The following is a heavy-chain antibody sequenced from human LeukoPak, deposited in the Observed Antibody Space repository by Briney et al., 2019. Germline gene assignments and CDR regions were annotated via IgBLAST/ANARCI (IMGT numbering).Heavy chain of an antibody. V-gene: IGHV4-4*07. CDR3: ASGSSGYDP. J-gene: IGHJ2*01. CDR1: GGSISNYY. D-gene: IGHD5-12*01. CDR2: IYSSGTT. Sequence: PETPSLTCTVSGGSISNYYWSWIWQPAGKGLEWIGRIYSSGTTIYNPSLKRRVTISVDTSKNQFSLKLSSVTAADTAVYFCASGSSGYDPWGRGTLVTVSS.